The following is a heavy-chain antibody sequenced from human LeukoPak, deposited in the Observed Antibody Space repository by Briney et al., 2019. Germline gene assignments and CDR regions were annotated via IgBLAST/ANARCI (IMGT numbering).Heavy chain of an antibody. J-gene: IGHJ4*02. Sequence: PGGSLRLSCAASGLTFSSHWMHWVRQAPGKGLVWVSRITNDGSSTTYADSVKGRFTISRDNAKNSLYLQMNSLRAEDTAVYYCARARGSSSSYYFDYWGQGTLVTVSS. CDR1: GLTFSSHW. CDR3: ARARGSSSSYYFDY. D-gene: IGHD6-6*01. CDR2: ITNDGSST. V-gene: IGHV3-74*01.